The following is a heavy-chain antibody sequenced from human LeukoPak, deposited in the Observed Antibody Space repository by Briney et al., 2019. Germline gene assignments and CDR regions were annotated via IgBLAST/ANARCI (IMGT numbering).Heavy chain of an antibody. CDR2: IYYSGST. CDR3: ARIDPWSLGSWVSSWYFDL. CDR1: GYSISSSYY. D-gene: IGHD3-10*01. J-gene: IGHJ2*01. V-gene: IGHV4-38-2*02. Sequence: SETLSLTCTVSGYSISSSYYWGWIRQPPGKGLEWIGSIYYSGSTYYNPSLKSRVTISVDTSKNQFSLKLSSVTAADTAVYYCARIDPWSLGSWVSSWYFDLWGRGTLVTVSS.